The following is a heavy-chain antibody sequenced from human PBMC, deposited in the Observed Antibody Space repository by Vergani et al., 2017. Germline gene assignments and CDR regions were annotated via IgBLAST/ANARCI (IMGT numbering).Heavy chain of an antibody. Sequence: EVQLLASGGGLVQPGGSLRLSCAASGFTFSSYAMCWVRPAPGKGLEWVSAISGSGGSTYYADSVKVRFTISIDNSKNTLYLQMNSLRAEDTAVYYCGSVAAGGNWGQGTLVTVSS. V-gene: IGHV3-23*01. J-gene: IGHJ4*02. D-gene: IGHD2-15*01. CDR2: ISGSGGST. CDR3: GSVAAGGN. CDR1: GFTFSSYA.